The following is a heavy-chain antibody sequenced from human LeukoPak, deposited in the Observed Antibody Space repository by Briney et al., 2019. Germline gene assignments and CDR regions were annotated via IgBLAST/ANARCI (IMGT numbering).Heavy chain of an antibody. CDR3: ARSLKWNLVGFDY. J-gene: IGHJ4*02. CDR1: GFTFSSYA. CDR2: ISSSGGNT. Sequence: GGSLRLSCAASGFTFSSYAMSWVRQAPGKGLEWVSAISSSGGNTYYADSVKGRFTISRDNSKNTLYLQMSGLRTEDTAAYYCARSLKWNLVGFDYWGQGTLVTVSS. V-gene: IGHV3-23*01. D-gene: IGHD1-1*01.